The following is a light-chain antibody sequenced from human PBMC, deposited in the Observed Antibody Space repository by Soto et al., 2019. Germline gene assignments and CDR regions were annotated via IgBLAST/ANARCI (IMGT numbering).Light chain of an antibody. CDR3: GAWDDSLNGVV. Sequence: QSVLTQPPSASGTPGQRVTISCSGSSSNIGSNIVNWYQQLPGRAPKLLIYNNNRRPSGVPDRFSGSNSGTSASLAISGLQYAEEADYYCGAWDDSLNGVVFGGGTKLTVL. J-gene: IGLJ3*02. CDR2: NNN. CDR1: SSNIGSNI. V-gene: IGLV1-44*01.